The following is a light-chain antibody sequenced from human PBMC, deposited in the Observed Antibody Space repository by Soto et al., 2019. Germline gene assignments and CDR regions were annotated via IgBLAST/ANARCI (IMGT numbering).Light chain of an antibody. V-gene: IGKV3-15*01. J-gene: IGKJ2*01. CDR1: QSVNSN. Sequence: EIVMTQSPATLSVSPGERVTLSCRASQSVNSNLAWFQQRPGQAPRLLIYGASTRATGVPARFSGSGSGTGFTLTISSLQSEDFAVYYCQQYKNWPPYTFGQGTKLEIK. CDR2: GAS. CDR3: QQYKNWPPYT.